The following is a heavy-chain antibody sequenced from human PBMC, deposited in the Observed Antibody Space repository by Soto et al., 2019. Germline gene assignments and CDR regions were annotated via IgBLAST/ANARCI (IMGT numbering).Heavy chain of an antibody. CDR1: GFTFSSYA. V-gene: IGHV3-30-3*01. J-gene: IGHJ1*01. D-gene: IGHD3-3*01. CDR2: ISYDGSNK. CDR3: ARDRAPLTEWLFEYFQH. Sequence: QVQLVESGGGVVQPGRSLRLSCAASGFTFSSYAMHWVRQAPGKGLEWVAVISYDGSNKYYADSVKGRFTISRDNSKNXXYLQMNSLRAEDTAVYYCARDRAPLTEWLFEYFQHWGQGTLVTVSS.